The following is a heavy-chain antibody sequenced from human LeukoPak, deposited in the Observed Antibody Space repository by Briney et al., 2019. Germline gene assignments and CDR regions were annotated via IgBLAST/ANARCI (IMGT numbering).Heavy chain of an antibody. V-gene: IGHV3-23*01. CDR2: ITYSGGTT. Sequence: GESLRLSCAASGFTFNNYALTWVRQAPGKGLEWVSTITYSGGTTYYAVSVKGRFTLSRDNSKNTLYLQMNSLRVEDTAVYYCAEGRLGDYYYDMDVWGQGTTVTVSS. CDR1: GFTFNNYA. J-gene: IGHJ6*02. CDR3: AEGRLGDYYYDMDV.